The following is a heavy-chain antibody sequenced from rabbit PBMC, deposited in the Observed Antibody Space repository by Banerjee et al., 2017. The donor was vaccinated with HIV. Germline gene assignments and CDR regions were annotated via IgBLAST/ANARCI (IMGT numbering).Heavy chain of an antibody. CDR2: MYIASDTT. V-gene: IGHV1S47*01. D-gene: IGHD6-1*01. CDR1: GFSLSSGA. CDR3: ARQYADVSGTFNL. Sequence: QEQLEESGGDLVKPEGSLTLTCTASGFSLSSGAMSWVRQAPGKGLEWIGYMYIASDTTDYASWAKGRFTISRSTSLNTVTLKMTSLTAADTATYFCARQYADVSGTFNLWGQGTLVTVS. J-gene: IGHJ4*01.